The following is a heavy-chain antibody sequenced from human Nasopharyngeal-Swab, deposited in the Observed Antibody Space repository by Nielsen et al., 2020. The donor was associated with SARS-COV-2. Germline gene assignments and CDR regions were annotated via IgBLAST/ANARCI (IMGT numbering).Heavy chain of an antibody. CDR3: AGIGAVAGIYY. V-gene: IGHV4-59*01. CDR2: IYYSGST. CDR1: GGSISSYY. Sequence: SETLSLTCTVSGGSISSYYWSWIRQPPGKGLEWIGYIYYSGSTNYNPSLKSRVTISVDTSKNQFSLKLSSVTAADTAVYYCAGIGAVAGIYYWGQGTLVTVSS. J-gene: IGHJ4*02. D-gene: IGHD6-19*01.